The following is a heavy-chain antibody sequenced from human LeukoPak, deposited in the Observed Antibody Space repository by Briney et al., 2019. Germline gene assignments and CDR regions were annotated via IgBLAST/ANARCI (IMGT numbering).Heavy chain of an antibody. CDR2: ISSSGSTI. D-gene: IGHD6-19*01. Sequence: PGGSLRLSCAASGFTFSDYYMSWIRQAPGKGLEWASYISSSGSTIYYADSVKGRFTISRDNAKNSLYLQMNSLRAEDTAVYYCARDLSVAGGSKAYYYGMDVWGQGTTVTVSS. CDR1: GFTFSDYY. CDR3: ARDLSVAGGSKAYYYGMDV. J-gene: IGHJ6*02. V-gene: IGHV3-11*01.